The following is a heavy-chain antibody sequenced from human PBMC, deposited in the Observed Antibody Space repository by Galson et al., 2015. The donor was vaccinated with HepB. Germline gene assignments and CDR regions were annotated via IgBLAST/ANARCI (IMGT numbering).Heavy chain of an antibody. CDR2: IIPILGIA. J-gene: IGHJ4*02. CDR3: ARDQRDRSSWYWVY. CDR1: GGTFSSYT. D-gene: IGHD6-13*01. Sequence: SVKVSCKASGGTFSSYTISWVRQAPGQGLEWMGRIIPILGIANYAQKFQGRVTITADKSTSTAYMELSSLRSEDTAVYYCARDQRDRSSWYWVYWGQGTLVTVSS. V-gene: IGHV1-69*04.